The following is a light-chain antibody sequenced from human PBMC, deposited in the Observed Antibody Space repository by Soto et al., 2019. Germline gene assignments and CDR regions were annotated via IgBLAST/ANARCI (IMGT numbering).Light chain of an antibody. CDR2: GAS. CDR3: QQYDDWPPSYT. Sequence: TVMTQSPATLSVSPGERATLSCRASKSVSNYLAWYQQKPGQAPRLLIYGASTRATGVPARISGSGSGTEFTLTISSPQSEDSAVYYCQQYDDWPPSYTFGQGTKLEIK. CDR1: KSVSNY. J-gene: IGKJ2*01. V-gene: IGKV3-15*01.